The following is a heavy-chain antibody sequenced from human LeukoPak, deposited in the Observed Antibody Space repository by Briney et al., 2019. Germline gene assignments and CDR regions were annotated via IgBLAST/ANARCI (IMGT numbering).Heavy chain of an antibody. CDR3: ARQAYCGGDCLADFDY. J-gene: IGHJ4*02. D-gene: IGHD2-21*02. CDR2: ISSSSSYI. CDR1: GFTFSSYS. V-gene: IGHV3-21*01. Sequence: GGSLRLSCAASGFTFSSYSMNWVRQAPGKGLEWVSSISSSSSYIYYADSVKGRFTISRDNDKNSLYLQMNSLRGEDTAVYYCARQAYCGGDCLADFDYWGQGTLVTVSS.